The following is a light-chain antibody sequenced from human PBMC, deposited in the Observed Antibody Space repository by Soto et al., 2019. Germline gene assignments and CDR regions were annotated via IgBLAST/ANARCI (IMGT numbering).Light chain of an antibody. V-gene: IGKV3-20*01. CDR1: QSVSSNY. Sequence: ETVLTQSPGTLSLSPGERATLSCRASQSVSSNYLAWYQQKPGQAPRLLIYGASTRATGIPDRFSGSGSGTDFTLTISRLAPEDFAVYSCQQFGRYPPSWTFGQGTKVEIK. CDR3: QQFGRYPPSWT. CDR2: GAS. J-gene: IGKJ1*01.